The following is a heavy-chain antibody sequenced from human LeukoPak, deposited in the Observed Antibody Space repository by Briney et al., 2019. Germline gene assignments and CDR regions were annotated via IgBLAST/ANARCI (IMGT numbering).Heavy chain of an antibody. CDR1: GFTFSSYW. V-gene: IGHV3-7*01. CDR2: IKQDGSEK. Sequence: GGSLRLSCAASGFTFSSYWMSWVRQAPGKGLEWVANIKQDGSEKYYVDSVKGRFTISRDNAKNSLYLQMNSLRAEDTAVYYCARAPRDYYDSSGYYDYWGQGTLVTVSS. CDR3: ARAPRDYYDSSGYYDY. J-gene: IGHJ4*02. D-gene: IGHD3-22*01.